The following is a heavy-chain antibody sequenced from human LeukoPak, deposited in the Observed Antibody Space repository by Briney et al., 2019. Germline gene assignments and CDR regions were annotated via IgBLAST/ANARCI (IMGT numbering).Heavy chain of an antibody. CDR2: ISDRGSYI. J-gene: IGHJ4*02. Sequence: PGGSLRLSFAAPEFTFSTFSWNWFRLAPGKGLEWFASISDRGSYIYYADSVKGRFTISRDNAKNSLYLQMNSLRADDTAVYYCANHLACGSASCPSFDDWGQGTLVTVSS. CDR1: EFTFSTFS. D-gene: IGHD2-2*01. CDR3: ANHLACGSASCPSFDD. V-gene: IGHV3-21*01.